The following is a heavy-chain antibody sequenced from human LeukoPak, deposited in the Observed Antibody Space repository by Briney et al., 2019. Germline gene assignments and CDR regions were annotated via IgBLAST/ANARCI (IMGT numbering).Heavy chain of an antibody. V-gene: IGHV3-30*18. CDR3: AKRGPIYSSSPGNYFDY. CDR1: GLTFNNYG. J-gene: IGHJ4*02. Sequence: GGSLGLSCAASGLTFNNYGMHWVRQAPGKGLEWVAVISYDGSNKYYADSVKGRFTISRDNSKNTLYLQMNSLRAEDTAVYYCAKRGPIYSSSPGNYFDYWGQGTLVTVSS. CDR2: ISYDGSNK. D-gene: IGHD6-6*01.